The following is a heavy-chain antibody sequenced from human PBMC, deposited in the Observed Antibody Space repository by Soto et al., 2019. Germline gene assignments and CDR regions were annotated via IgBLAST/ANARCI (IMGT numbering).Heavy chain of an antibody. J-gene: IGHJ4*02. D-gene: IGHD1-26*01. CDR3: ARDTGGSYDF. CDR2: TRNKANSYAA. V-gene: IGHV3-72*01. Sequence: EVQLVESGGGLAQPGGSLRLSCAASGFRFSDYYMDWVRQLPGMGLEWVGRTRNKANSYAAEYAPSVRGRFTISRHDSEDSMFLQLNSLKTEDTAVYYCARDTGGSYDFWGQGALVTISS. CDR1: GFRFSDYY.